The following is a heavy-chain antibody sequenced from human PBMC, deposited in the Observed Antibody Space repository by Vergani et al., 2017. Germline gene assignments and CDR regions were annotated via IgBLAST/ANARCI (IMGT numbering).Heavy chain of an antibody. V-gene: IGHV3-66*02. CDR1: GFRVTTYY. CDR3: TRSECSGTTCYGHYFDL. Sequence: DVQMVESGGGLVQPGRSLRLSCAASGFRVTTYYMSWVRQAPGKGLEWVSVIKSDGRTSYAESVRGRFTISRDTSRNAVYLQMNILRVEDTGVYYCTRSECSGTTCYGHYFDLWGHGILVTVSS. D-gene: IGHD2-15*01. CDR2: IKSDGRT. J-gene: IGHJ4*01.